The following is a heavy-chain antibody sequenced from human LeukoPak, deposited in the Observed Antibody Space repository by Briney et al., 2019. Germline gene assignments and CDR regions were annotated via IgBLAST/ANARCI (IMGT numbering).Heavy chain of an antibody. CDR1: GFIFSEYY. D-gene: IGHD3-10*01. CDR3: ARTYYYGSGSPPLWWFDP. V-gene: IGHV4-34*01. Sequence: GSLRLSCSASGFIFSEYYMTWIRQAPGKGLEWIGEINHSGSTNYNPSLKSRVTISVDTSKNQFSLKLSSVTAADTAVYYCARTYYYGSGSPPLWWFDPWGQGTLVTVSS. CDR2: INHSGST. J-gene: IGHJ5*02.